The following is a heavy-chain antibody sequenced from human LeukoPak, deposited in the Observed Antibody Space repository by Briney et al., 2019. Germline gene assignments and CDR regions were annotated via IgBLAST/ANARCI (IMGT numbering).Heavy chain of an antibody. D-gene: IGHD6-19*01. J-gene: IGHJ4*02. CDR2: ISYDGSNK. Sequence: PGGSLRLSCAASGFTFSSYGMHWVRQAPGKGLEWVAVISYDGSNKYYADSVKGRFTISRDNSKNTLYLQMNSLRAEDTAVYYCAKDIMGIAVAGNFDYWGQGTLVTVSS. CDR3: AKDIMGIAVAGNFDY. V-gene: IGHV3-30*18. CDR1: GFTFSSYG.